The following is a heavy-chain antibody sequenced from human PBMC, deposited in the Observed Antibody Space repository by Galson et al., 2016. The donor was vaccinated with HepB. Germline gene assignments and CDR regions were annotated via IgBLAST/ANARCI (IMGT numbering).Heavy chain of an antibody. D-gene: IGHD3-22*01. Sequence: SLRLSCAASGFTFSSYWMTWVRQAPGKGLEWVANIKEEGGEKYYVASVKGRFTVSRDNAKSSLFLQMNSLGAEDTAVYYCARDRNYFAFYYYDVFDIWGQGAMVTVSS. CDR1: GFTFSSYW. V-gene: IGHV3-7*03. CDR3: ARDRNYFAFYYYDVFDI. CDR2: IKEEGGEK. J-gene: IGHJ3*02.